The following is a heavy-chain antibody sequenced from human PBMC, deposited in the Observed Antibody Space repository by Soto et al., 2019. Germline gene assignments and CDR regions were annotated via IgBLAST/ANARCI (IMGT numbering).Heavy chain of an antibody. D-gene: IGHD3-10*01. J-gene: IGHJ5*02. V-gene: IGHV3-53*01. CDR3: AREISAGFGEPWLDP. CDR1: GFSVSSNY. CDR2: IYSDGRT. Sequence: GGSLRLSCAASGFSVSSNYMTWVRQAPGKGLEWVSIIYSDGRTNYADSVKGRFTISRDNSKNTVYLQMTSLSAGDTAVYYCAREISAGFGEPWLDPWGQGTLVTVSS.